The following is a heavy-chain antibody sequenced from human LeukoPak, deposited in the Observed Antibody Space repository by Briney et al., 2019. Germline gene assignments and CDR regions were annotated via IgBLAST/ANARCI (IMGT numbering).Heavy chain of an antibody. J-gene: IGHJ4*02. CDR2: IYLADSDT. D-gene: IGHD2-2*01. V-gene: IGHV5-51*01. CDR3: ATTLTNYCSSTSCYADH. Sequence: GEPLKISCKVAEYSFTNYWIGWVRQMPGKGLEWMGIIYLADSDTRYRPSFQGQVTISADKSTRTAYLQWSGLRASDTAIYYCATTLTNYCSSTSCYADHWGQGTLVTVSS. CDR1: EYSFTNYW.